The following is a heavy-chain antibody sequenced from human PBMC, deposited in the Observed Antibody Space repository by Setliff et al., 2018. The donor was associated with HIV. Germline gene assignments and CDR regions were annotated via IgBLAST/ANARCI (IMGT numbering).Heavy chain of an antibody. V-gene: IGHV3-7*01. CDR1: GFTFSTYW. J-gene: IGHJ4*02. Sequence: GGSLRLSCAASGFTFSTYWMIWVRQAPGKGLEWVAKIKQDGSEEYYVDSVKGRFTISRDNAKNSVYLQMNSLRAEDAAIYYCARDYNYIFDSWGQGVLVTVSS. D-gene: IGHD3-22*01. CDR3: ARDYNYIFDS. CDR2: IKQDGSEE.